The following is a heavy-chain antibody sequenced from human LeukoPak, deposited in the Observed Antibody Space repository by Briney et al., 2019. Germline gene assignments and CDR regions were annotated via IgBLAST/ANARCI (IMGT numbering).Heavy chain of an antibody. Sequence: SETLSLTCAVYGGSFSGYYWSWIRQPPGKGLDWIGEINHSGSTNYNPSLKSRVTISVDTSKNQFSLKLSSVTAADTAVYYCARLPSSGYYLDYWGQGTLVTVSS. D-gene: IGHD3-22*01. CDR3: ARLPSSGYYLDY. J-gene: IGHJ4*02. CDR2: INHSGST. CDR1: GGSFSGYY. V-gene: IGHV4-34*01.